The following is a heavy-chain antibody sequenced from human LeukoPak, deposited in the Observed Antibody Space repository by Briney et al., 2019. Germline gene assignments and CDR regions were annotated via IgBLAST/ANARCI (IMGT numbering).Heavy chain of an antibody. D-gene: IGHD6-13*01. Sequence: SETLSLTCAVYGGSFSGYYWIWIRQPPGKGLEWIGEINHIGSTNYNPSLKSPFTISVDKSNNQFSLKLSSVTAADTAVYYCARLQLRVAARHRPAPTWVIDYWDQGTLVTVSS. CDR1: GGSFSGYY. CDR3: ARLQLRVAARHRPAPTWVIDY. V-gene: IGHV4-34*01. J-gene: IGHJ4*02. CDR2: INHIGST.